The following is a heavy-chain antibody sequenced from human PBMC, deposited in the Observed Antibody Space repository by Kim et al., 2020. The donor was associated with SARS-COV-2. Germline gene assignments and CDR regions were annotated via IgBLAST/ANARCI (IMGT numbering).Heavy chain of an antibody. J-gene: IGHJ6*02. CDR1: GFTFTSSA. D-gene: IGHD2-2*01. CDR2: IVVGSGNT. CDR3: AADRDTSCYLCGMDV. Sequence: SVKVSCKASGFTFTSSAVQWVRQARGQRLEWIGWIVVGSGNTNYAQKFQERVTITRDMSTSTAYMELSSLRSEDTAVYYCAADRDTSCYLCGMDVWGQGTTVTVSS. V-gene: IGHV1-58*01.